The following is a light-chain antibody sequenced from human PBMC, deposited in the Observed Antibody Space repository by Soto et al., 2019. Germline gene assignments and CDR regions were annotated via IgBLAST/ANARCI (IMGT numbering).Light chain of an antibody. V-gene: IGLV4-69*01. CDR1: SGHTSYA. Sequence: QLVLTQPPSASASLGASVKLTCTLSSGHTSYAIAWHQQQPEKGPRYLMKLNNDGSHSKGDGIPDRFSGSSSGAERYLTISSLQSEDEADYYCQTWSTDIRVFGGGTQLTVL. J-gene: IGLJ3*02. CDR3: QTWSTDIRV. CDR2: LNNDGSH.